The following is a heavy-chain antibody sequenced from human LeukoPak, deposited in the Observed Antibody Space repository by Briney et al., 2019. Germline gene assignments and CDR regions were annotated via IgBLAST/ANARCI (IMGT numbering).Heavy chain of an antibody. CDR2: IYYSGRT. CDR3: ARYNILTASDY. Sequence: SETLSLTCTVSGGSISSYYWSWIRQPPGKGLEWIGYIYYSGRTSYNPSLKSRVTISVDTSKNQFSLKLTSVTAADTAVYYCARYNILTASDYWGQGILVTVSS. CDR1: GGSISSYY. J-gene: IGHJ4*02. V-gene: IGHV4-59*01. D-gene: IGHD3-9*01.